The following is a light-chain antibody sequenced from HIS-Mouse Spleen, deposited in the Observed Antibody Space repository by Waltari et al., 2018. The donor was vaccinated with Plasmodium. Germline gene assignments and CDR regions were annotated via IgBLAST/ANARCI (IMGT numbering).Light chain of an antibody. CDR3: QQYGSSPLT. Sequence: EIVLTQSPGTLSLSPGKRATRSCRASQSVSSSYLAWYQQKPGQAPRLLIYGASSRGTGIPDRFSGSGSGTDFTLTISRLEPEDFAVYYCQQYGSSPLTFGGGPKVEIK. CDR2: GAS. CDR1: QSVSSSY. V-gene: IGKV3-20*01. J-gene: IGKJ4*01.